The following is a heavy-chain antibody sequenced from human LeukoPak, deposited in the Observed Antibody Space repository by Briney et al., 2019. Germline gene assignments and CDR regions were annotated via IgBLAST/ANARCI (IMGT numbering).Heavy chain of an antibody. V-gene: IGHV1-69*13. Sequence: ASVKVSCKASGYTFTSYGISWVRQAPGQGLGWMGGIIPIFGTANYAQKFQGRVTITADESTSTAYMELSSLRSEDTAVYYCARGQERYYDFWSGYGVWGQGTTVTVSS. CDR3: ARGQERYYDFWSGYGV. D-gene: IGHD3-3*01. CDR2: IIPIFGTA. J-gene: IGHJ6*02. CDR1: GYTFTSYG.